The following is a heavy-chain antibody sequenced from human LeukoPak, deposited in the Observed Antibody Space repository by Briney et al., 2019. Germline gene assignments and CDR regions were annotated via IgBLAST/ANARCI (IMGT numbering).Heavy chain of an antibody. CDR1: GFTFSNYA. V-gene: IGHV3-30-3*01. J-gene: IGHJ1*01. CDR2: ISYDGSNE. CDR3: ARAEYSSSWFGYFQH. Sequence: GGSLRLSCAASGFTFSNYAMHWVRQAPGKGLEWVTIISYDGSNEYYADSVKGRFTISRDNSKNTLYLQMNSLRAEDTAVYYCARAEYSSSWFGYFQHWGQGTLVTVFS. D-gene: IGHD6-13*01.